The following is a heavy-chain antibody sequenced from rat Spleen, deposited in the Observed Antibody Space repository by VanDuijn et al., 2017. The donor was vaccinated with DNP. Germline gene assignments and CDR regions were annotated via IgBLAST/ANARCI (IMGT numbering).Heavy chain of an antibody. CDR1: GFTFSSFP. D-gene: IGHD1-12*01. CDR3: ATHHDYYWYFDL. V-gene: IGHV5-46*01. J-gene: IGHJ1*01. CDR2: ISTSGGNT. Sequence: EVQLVESGGGLVQPGRSMKLSCAASGFTFSSFPMAWVRQAPTKGLEWVASISTSGGNTYYRDSVKGRFTISRDNAKSTLYLQMDSLRSEDTATYYCATHHDYYWYFDLWGPGTMVTVSS.